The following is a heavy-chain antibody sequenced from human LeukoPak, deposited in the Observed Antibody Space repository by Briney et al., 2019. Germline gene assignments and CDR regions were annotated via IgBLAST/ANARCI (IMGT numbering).Heavy chain of an antibody. D-gene: IGHD6-19*01. V-gene: IGHV3-23*01. J-gene: IGHJ4*02. CDR3: AKGPLIEVAGTTWDY. Sequence: GGSLRLSCAVTGLTFSNYAMSWVRQAPGKGPEWFSDISGSGGVTHYADSVKGRFSISRDNSKNTLYLQMSSLRAEDTAVYYCAKGPLIEVAGTTWDYWGQGTLVTVSS. CDR2: ISGSGGVT. CDR1: GLTFSNYA.